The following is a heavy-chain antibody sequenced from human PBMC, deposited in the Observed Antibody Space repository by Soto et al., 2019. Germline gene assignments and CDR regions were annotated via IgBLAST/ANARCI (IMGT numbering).Heavy chain of an antibody. D-gene: IGHD3-3*01. CDR1: RFTFSSYS. Sequence: GSLRLSFAASRFTFSSYSINWVLQTPLNWLELVSSISSSSSYIYYADSVKGRFTISRDNAKNSLYLQMNSLRAEDTAVYYCARDREFNYDFWSGSSIKYWGQGTLVTVSS. J-gene: IGHJ4*02. CDR3: ARDREFNYDFWSGSSIKY. V-gene: IGHV3-21*01. CDR2: ISSSSSYI.